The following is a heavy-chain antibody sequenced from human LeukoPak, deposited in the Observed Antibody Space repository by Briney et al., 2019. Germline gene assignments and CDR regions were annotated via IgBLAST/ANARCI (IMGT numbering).Heavy chain of an antibody. J-gene: IGHJ4*02. Sequence: ASVKVSCKASGYTFTGYYMHCVRQASGQGLEWMGWINPNSGGTNYAQKFQGRVTMTRDTSISTAYMELSRLRSDDTAVYYCARAEPLWFGEFDYWGQGTLVTVSS. CDR1: GYTFTGYY. CDR3: ARAEPLWFGEFDY. CDR2: INPNSGGT. V-gene: IGHV1-2*02. D-gene: IGHD3-10*01.